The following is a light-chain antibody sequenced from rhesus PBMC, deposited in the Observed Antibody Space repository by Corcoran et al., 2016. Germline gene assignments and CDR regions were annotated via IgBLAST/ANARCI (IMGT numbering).Light chain of an antibody. J-gene: IGKJ1*01. CDR1: QGVSNW. V-gene: IGKV1-69*01. CDR2: RAS. Sequence: DIQMTQSPSSLSASVGDRVTITCRASQGVSNWLAWYQQKPGKAPKLLIYRASNLETGVPSRFSGSGSGTDFSLTISSLQPEDIATYYCQQHENSPWTFGQGTKVEIK. CDR3: QQHENSPWT.